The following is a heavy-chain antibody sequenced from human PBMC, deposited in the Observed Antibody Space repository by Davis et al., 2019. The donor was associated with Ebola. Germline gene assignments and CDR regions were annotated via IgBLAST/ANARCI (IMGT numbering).Heavy chain of an antibody. Sequence: GESLKISCAASGFTFSDHYMDWVRQAPGKGLEWVGRTRNKANSYTTEYAASVKGRFTISRDDSKNSLYLQMNSLKTEDTAVYYCARVNYDFWSGSGYMDVWGKGTTVTVSS. CDR3: ARVNYDFWSGSGYMDV. V-gene: IGHV3-72*01. D-gene: IGHD3-3*01. J-gene: IGHJ6*03. CDR1: GFTFSDHY. CDR2: TRNKANSYTT.